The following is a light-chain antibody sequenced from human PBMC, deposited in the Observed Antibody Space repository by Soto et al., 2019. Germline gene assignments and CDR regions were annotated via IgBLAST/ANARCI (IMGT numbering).Light chain of an antibody. CDR3: HHYNDWPGT. J-gene: IGKJ1*01. Sequence: EIVMTQSPATLSVSPGERATLSCRASQSVSTNLAWYQQKPGQGPRLLFYGASTRATGIPARFSGSGSGTEFTLTISSLQSEDFAVYYCHHYNDWPGTFGQGTKVEIK. CDR2: GAS. V-gene: IGKV3-15*01. CDR1: QSVSTN.